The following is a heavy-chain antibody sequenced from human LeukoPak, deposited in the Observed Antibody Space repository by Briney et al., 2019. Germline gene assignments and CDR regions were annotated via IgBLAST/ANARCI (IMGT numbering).Heavy chain of an antibody. Sequence: PSETLSLTCGVSGYSISRGYYWGWIRQAPGKGLEWIGSIYHSGSTQYNPSLKSRLIISVDTSKNQFSLKLSSVTAADTAVYFCARHPFDRVFFDYWGQGTLVTVSS. J-gene: IGHJ4*02. CDR3: ARHPFDRVFFDY. D-gene: IGHD3-10*01. CDR2: IYHSGST. CDR1: GYSISRGYY. V-gene: IGHV4-38-2*01.